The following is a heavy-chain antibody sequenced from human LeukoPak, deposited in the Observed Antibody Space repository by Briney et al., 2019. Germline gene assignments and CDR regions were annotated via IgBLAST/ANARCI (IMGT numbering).Heavy chain of an antibody. CDR1: GFTFSSYA. V-gene: IGHV3-30*04. D-gene: IGHD2-2*03. CDR3: ARDWHGYFDC. CDR2: ISYDGSNK. Sequence: GGSLRLSCAASGFTFSSYAMHWVRQAPGKGLEWVAVISYDGSNKYYADSVKGRFTISRDNSENTLYLQMNSLRAEDTAVYYCARDWHGYFDCWGQGTLVTVSS. J-gene: IGHJ4*02.